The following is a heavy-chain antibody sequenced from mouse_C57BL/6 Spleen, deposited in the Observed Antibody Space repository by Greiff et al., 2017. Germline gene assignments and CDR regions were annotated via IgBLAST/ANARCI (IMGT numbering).Heavy chain of an antibody. Sequence: QVQLKQSGAELVKPGASVKISCKASGYAFSSYWMNWVKQRPGKGLEWIGQIYPGDGDTNYNGKFKGKATLTADKSSSTAYMQLSILTSDDSAVYFCARRGVGQYYFDYWGQDTTLTVSS. CDR3: ARRGVGQYYFDY. CDR2: IYPGDGDT. V-gene: IGHV1-80*01. J-gene: IGHJ2*01. CDR1: GYAFSSYW. D-gene: IGHD3-3*01.